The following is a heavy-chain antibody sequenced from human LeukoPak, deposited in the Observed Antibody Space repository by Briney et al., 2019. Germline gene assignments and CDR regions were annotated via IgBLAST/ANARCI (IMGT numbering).Heavy chain of an antibody. CDR2: INPNSGGT. Sequence: GASVKVSCKASGYTFTGYYMHWVRQAPGQGLEWMGWINPNSGGTNYAQKFQGRVTMTRDTSISTAYMELSGLRSDDTAVYYFARDREGSTGTTGSWGQGTLVTVSS. V-gene: IGHV1-2*02. CDR1: GYTFTGYY. CDR3: ARDREGSTGTTGS. D-gene: IGHD1-7*01. J-gene: IGHJ4*02.